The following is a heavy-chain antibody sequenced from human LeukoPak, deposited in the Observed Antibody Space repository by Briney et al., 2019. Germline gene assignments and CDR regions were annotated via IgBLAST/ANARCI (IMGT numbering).Heavy chain of an antibody. J-gene: IGHJ3*01. CDR1: GFTFSNYA. D-gene: IGHD4-17*01. CDR3: AGDPNGDYVGAFDF. V-gene: IGHV3-23*01. Sequence: GGSLRLSCVASGFTFSNYAMTWVRLAPGRGLEWVSSIRGIRGSNAVTGYADSVRGRFANSRDNSENTLYLQMNNLRAEDPAVYYCAGDPNGDYVGAFDFRGRGTLVTVSS. CDR2: IRGIRGSNAVT.